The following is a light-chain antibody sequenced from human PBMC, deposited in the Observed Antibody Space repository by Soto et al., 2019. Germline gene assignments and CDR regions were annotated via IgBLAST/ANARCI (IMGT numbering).Light chain of an antibody. CDR2: GAS. CDR3: QQYGTSPLT. J-gene: IGKJ1*01. V-gene: IGKV3-20*01. Sequence: DIVLTQSPGTLSLSPGQRATLSCRASQSVSSSYLAWYQQKPGQAPSLLIYGASARATGIPDRFAGSGSGTDFTLTISGLESDDFAVYFCQQYGTSPLTFGQGTKVDIK. CDR1: QSVSSSY.